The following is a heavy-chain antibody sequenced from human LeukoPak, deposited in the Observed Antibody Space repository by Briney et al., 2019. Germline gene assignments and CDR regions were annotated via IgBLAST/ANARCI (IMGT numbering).Heavy chain of an antibody. J-gene: IGHJ5*02. CDR1: GYTFTGYY. Sequence: ASVKVSCKASGYTFTGYYMHWVRQAPGQGLEWMGWINPNSGGTNYAQKFQGRVTMTRDTSISTAYMELSRLRSDDTAVYYCARDDCSSNSCYSLDPWGQGTLVTVSS. D-gene: IGHD2-2*01. V-gene: IGHV1-2*02. CDR2: INPNSGGT. CDR3: ARDDCSSNSCYSLDP.